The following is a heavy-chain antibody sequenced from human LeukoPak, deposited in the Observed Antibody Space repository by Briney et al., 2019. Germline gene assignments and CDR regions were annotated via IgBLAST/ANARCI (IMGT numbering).Heavy chain of an antibody. CDR1: RFTFSSYA. CDR2: ITYDGSNK. CDR3: ARDRGDGYNYPDAFDI. D-gene: IGHD5-24*01. J-gene: IGHJ3*02. V-gene: IGHV3-30*04. Sequence: GGSVTVSCAASRFTFSSYAILWLRQAPGKGVVWVAVITYDGSNKYYAHSVKGRFTISRDNSKNTLYPQMNSQRAQDTDVYYCARDRGDGYNYPDAFDIWGQGTMVTVSS.